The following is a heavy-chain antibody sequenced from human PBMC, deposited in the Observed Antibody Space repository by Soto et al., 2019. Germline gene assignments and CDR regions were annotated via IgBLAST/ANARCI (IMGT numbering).Heavy chain of an antibody. CDR2: ISAYNGNT. CDR1: GYTFTSYG. D-gene: IGHD3-3*01. CDR3: ARGTQDSIYDFWSGYYFDY. Sequence: VASVKVSCKASGYTFTSYGIIWVRQAPGQGLEWMGWISAYNGNTNYAQKLQGRVTMTTDTSTSTAYMELRSLRSDDTAVYYCARGTQDSIYDFWSGYYFDYWGQGTLVTVSS. V-gene: IGHV1-18*01. J-gene: IGHJ4*02.